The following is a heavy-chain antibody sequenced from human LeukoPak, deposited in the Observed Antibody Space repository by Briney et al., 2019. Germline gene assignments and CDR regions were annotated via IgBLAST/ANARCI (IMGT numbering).Heavy chain of an antibody. CDR2: INPDGSGK. D-gene: IGHD3-16*01. J-gene: IGHJ4*02. Sequence: GGSLRLSCEASGFTLSTYWMNWVRQVPGKGLDWVANINPDGSGKRYVDSVKGRFTIARDNADNSLSLQMNSLKSEDPAVVYCASWGAGGNSWGQGTLVTVSS. CDR3: ASWGAGGNS. CDR1: GFTLSTYW. V-gene: IGHV3-7*01.